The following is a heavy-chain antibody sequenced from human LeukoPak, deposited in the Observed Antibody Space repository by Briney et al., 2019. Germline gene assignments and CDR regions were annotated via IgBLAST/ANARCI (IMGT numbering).Heavy chain of an antibody. J-gene: IGHJ3*01. D-gene: IGHD5-12*01. Sequence: GGSLRLSCAASGFTFSSYAMSWVRQAPGKGLEWVSYITSSGSIIYYADSVKGRFTISRDNAKKSLYPQMNSLRAEDTAVYYCARRGSGYYGGALDVWGQGTLVSVSS. CDR3: ARRGSGYYGGALDV. CDR1: GFTFSSYA. CDR2: ITSSGSII. V-gene: IGHV3-48*03.